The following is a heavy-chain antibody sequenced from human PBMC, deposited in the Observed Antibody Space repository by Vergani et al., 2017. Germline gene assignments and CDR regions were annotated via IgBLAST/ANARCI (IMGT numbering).Heavy chain of an antibody. CDR1: GFTSAGYA. CDR2: ISWNRNSI. V-gene: IGHV3-9*02. Sequence: EVQLEESGGGLVLPGRSLRLSCVASGFTSAGYAMHWVRQAPGKGLEWVSGISWNRNSIGYADSVKGRFTISRDNAKNSLYLQMNSLRAEDTALYYCAKDLGTSSGGGWFDTWGQGTLVTVSS. CDR3: AKDLGTSSGGGWFDT. D-gene: IGHD6-6*01. J-gene: IGHJ5*02.